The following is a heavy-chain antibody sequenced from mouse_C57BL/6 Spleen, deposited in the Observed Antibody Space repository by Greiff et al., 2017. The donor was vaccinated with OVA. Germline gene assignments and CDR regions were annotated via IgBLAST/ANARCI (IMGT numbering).Heavy chain of an antibody. D-gene: IGHD1-1*01. J-gene: IGHJ1*03. V-gene: IGHV1-81*01. Sequence: VKLVESGAELARPGASVKLSCKASGYTFTSYGISWVKQRTGQGLEWIGEIYPRSGNTYYNEKFKGKATLTADKSSSTAYMELRSLTSEDSAVYFCARGVNYGSSPSGYFDVWGTGTTVTVSS. CDR1: GYTFTSYG. CDR2: IYPRSGNT. CDR3: ARGVNYGSSPSGYFDV.